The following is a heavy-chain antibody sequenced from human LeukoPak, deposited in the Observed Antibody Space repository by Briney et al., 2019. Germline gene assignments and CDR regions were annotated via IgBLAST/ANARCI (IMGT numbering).Heavy chain of an antibody. CDR3: ARGEPYYIVVVPAATEGWFDP. CDR2: IYTSGST. Sequence: PSETLSLTCTVSGVSMDDYFWNWIRQTPGKGLEWIGRIYTSGSTNYNPSLKSRVTMSVDTSKNQFSLKLSSVTAADTAVYYCARGEPYYIVVVPAATEGWFDPWGQGTLVTVSS. V-gene: IGHV4-4*07. D-gene: IGHD2-2*01. J-gene: IGHJ5*02. CDR1: GVSMDDYF.